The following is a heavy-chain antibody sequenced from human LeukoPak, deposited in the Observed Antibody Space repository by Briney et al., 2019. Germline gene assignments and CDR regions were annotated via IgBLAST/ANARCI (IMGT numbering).Heavy chain of an antibody. CDR3: SKLGLTTVPSNY. CDR2: ISPSGGAT. J-gene: IGHJ4*02. D-gene: IGHD4-17*01. Sequence: PGGSLRLSCEASGFTFSTSAMTWVRQAPGKGLEWVSGISPSGGATHYSGSVKGRFTISRDTSRNTLYLQMNSLRADDTAVYYCSKLGLTTVPSNYWGQGALVTVSS. CDR1: GFTFSTSA. V-gene: IGHV3-23*01.